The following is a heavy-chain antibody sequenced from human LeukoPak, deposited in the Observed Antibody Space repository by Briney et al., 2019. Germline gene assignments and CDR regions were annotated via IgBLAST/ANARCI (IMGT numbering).Heavy chain of an antibody. CDR2: ISFDRSNK. CDR3: AKGGGTGYSSSWYSN. CDR1: GFTFSTYG. J-gene: IGHJ4*02. Sequence: PGGSLRLSCAASGFTFSTYGMHWVRQAPGKGLEWVAVISFDRSNKFYADSVKGRFTISRDNSKNTLYLQMNSLRPEDTALYYCAKGGGTGYSSSWYSNWGQGTLVTVSS. D-gene: IGHD6-13*01. V-gene: IGHV3-30*18.